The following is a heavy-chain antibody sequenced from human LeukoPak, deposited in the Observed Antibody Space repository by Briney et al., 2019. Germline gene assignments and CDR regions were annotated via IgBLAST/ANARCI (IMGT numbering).Heavy chain of an antibody. Sequence: MSSETLSLTCTVSGGSNSSSSYYWGWIRQPPGKGLEWIGSIYYSGSTYYNPSLKSRGTISVDTCKNQFSLKLTSVTAADTAVYYCARDPPLTRITMANWFDPWGQGTLVTVSS. CDR1: GGSNSSSSYY. CDR3: ARDPPLTRITMANWFDP. J-gene: IGHJ5*02. CDR2: IYYSGST. V-gene: IGHV4-39*02. D-gene: IGHD3-10*01.